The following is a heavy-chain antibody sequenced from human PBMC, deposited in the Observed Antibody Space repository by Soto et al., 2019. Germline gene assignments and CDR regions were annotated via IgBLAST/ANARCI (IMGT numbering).Heavy chain of an antibody. V-gene: IGHV3-30*18. J-gene: IGHJ4*02. CDR3: AKDRLRGYSSGWYPNYFDY. CDR1: GFTFSSYG. D-gene: IGHD6-19*01. CDR2: ISYDGSNK. Sequence: QVQLVESGGGVVQPGRSLRLSCAASGFTFSSYGMHWVRQAPGKGLEWVAVISYDGSNKYYADSVKGRFTISRDNSKNTLYLQMNSLRAEDTAVYYCAKDRLRGYSSGWYPNYFDYWGQGTLVTVSS.